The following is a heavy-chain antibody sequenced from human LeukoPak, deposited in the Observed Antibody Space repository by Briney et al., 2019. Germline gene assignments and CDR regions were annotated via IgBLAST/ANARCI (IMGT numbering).Heavy chain of an antibody. Sequence: ASVKVSCKASGGTFNTYGIIWVRQAPGQGLEWMGGIIPILGTVNYAQKFQGRVTITADKSTSTAYMELSSLRSEDTAVYYCARGARPPHYYYYMDVWGKGTTVTVSS. CDR1: GGTFNTYG. CDR3: ARGARPPHYYYYMDV. V-gene: IGHV1-69*10. CDR2: IIPILGTV. J-gene: IGHJ6*03. D-gene: IGHD5-12*01.